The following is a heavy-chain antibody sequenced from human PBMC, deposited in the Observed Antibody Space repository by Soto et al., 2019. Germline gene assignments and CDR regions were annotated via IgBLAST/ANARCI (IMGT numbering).Heavy chain of an antibody. V-gene: IGHV3-7*01. CDR1: GFTLSSYW. CDR3: ARDLYDF. CDR2: IKQDGSEK. D-gene: IGHD3-3*01. J-gene: IGHJ4*02. Sequence: RRLSCAAAGFTLSSYWMSWVRQAPGKGLEWVANIKQDGSEKNYVDSVKGRFTMSRDNAKNSLYLQMNSLRAEDTAMYYCARDLYDFWGQGTLVTVSS.